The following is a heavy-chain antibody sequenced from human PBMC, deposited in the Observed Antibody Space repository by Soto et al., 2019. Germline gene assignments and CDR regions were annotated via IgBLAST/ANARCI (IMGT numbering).Heavy chain of an antibody. CDR1: GGYISSSNW. CDR2: IYHSGST. D-gene: IGHD3-10*01. J-gene: IGHJ3*02. CDR3: AAMVRGVIGFDI. V-gene: IGHV4-4*02. Sequence: SETMSLTCAVSGGYISSSNWWSWVSQPPGKGLEWIGEIYHSGSTNYNPSLKSRVTISVDKSKNQFSLKLSSVTAADTAVYYCAAMVRGVIGFDIWGQGTMVTVS.